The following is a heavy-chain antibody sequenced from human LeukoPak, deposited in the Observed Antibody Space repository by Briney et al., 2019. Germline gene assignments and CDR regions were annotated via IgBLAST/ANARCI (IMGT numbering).Heavy chain of an antibody. CDR1: GGSFSGYY. CDR3: ARLRRYCSNNTCRGAFDI. J-gene: IGHJ3*02. V-gene: IGHV4-34*01. CDR2: TNHSEST. D-gene: IGHD2-2*01. Sequence: KSSETLSLTCAVYGGSFSGYYWSWIRQPPGKGLEWTGETNHSESTNYNPSLKSRLTISVDTSKNQFSLNLSSVTAADTAVYYCARLRRYCSNNTCRGAFDIWGQGTMVTVSS.